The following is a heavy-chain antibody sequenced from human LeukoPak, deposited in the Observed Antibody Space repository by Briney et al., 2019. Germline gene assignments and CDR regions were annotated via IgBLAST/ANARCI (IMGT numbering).Heavy chain of an antibody. Sequence: GGSLRLSCAASGFTFDDYAMHWVRQAPGKGLEWVSGISWNSGSIGYADSVEGRFTISRDNAKNSLYLQMNSLRAEDTALYYCAKEGGYYYDSSGYYYDYWGQGTLVTVSS. J-gene: IGHJ4*02. CDR1: GFTFDDYA. CDR2: ISWNSGSI. D-gene: IGHD3-22*01. CDR3: AKEGGYYYDSSGYYYDY. V-gene: IGHV3-9*01.